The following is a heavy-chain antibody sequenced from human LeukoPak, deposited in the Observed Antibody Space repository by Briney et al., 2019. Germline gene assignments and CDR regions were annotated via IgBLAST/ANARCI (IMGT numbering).Heavy chain of an antibody. CDR3: ASYYYDSSGAI. V-gene: IGHV3-74*01. Sequence: SGGSLRLSCAASGFTFSSYWMHWVRQAPGKGLVWVSRINSDGSSTSYADSVKGRFNISRDNDKNTLYLQMNSLRAEDTAVYYCASYYYDSSGAIWGQGTMVTVSS. D-gene: IGHD3-22*01. CDR2: INSDGSST. J-gene: IGHJ3*02. CDR1: GFTFSSYW.